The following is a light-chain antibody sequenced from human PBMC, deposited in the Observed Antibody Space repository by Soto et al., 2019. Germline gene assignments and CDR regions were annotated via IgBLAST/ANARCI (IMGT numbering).Light chain of an antibody. CDR3: QQYNNWPPYT. J-gene: IGKJ2*01. Sequence: EVVMTQSPATLSASPGERVILSCRASQNIGSNLAWYQQRPGQAPRLLMYGASTRATETPARFSGSGSATDFTLTISSLQSEDFAVYYYQQYNNWPPYTFGQGTKVDIK. CDR1: QNIGSN. V-gene: IGKV3-15*01. CDR2: GAS.